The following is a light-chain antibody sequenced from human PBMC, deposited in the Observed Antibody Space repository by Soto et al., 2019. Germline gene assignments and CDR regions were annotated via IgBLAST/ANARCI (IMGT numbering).Light chain of an antibody. J-gene: IGLJ2*01. CDR3: QTWGSGIPVV. CDR1: GGHSSYA. Sequence: QSVLTQSPSASASLGASVKLTCTLSGGHSSYAIAWHQQQPGKGPRYLMKLDSDGSHNKGDGIPYRFSGSSSGAERYLTISSLQSEDEADYYCQTWGSGIPVVFGGGTKLTVL. CDR2: LDSDGSH. V-gene: IGLV4-69*01.